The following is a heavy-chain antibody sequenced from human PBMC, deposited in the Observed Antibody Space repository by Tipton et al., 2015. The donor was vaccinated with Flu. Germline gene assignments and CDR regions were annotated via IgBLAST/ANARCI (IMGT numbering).Heavy chain of an antibody. D-gene: IGHD3-16*01. CDR2: VDQSGSA. J-gene: IGHJ6*02. V-gene: IGHV4-34*01. CDR3: EGKAVWGAGVTYYFYGVDV. Sequence: GLVKPSETLSLTCGIHGGSLGGYQWNWIRHRPGKGLEWVGEVDQSGSANYNPSLKSRVTISVDMSKNQFSLRLNSVTAADTAVYYCEGKAVWGAGVTYYFYGVDVWGQGTTVTVSS. CDR1: GGSLGGYQ.